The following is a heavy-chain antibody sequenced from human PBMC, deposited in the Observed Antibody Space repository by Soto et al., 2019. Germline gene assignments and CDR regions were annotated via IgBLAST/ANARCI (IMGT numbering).Heavy chain of an antibody. J-gene: IGHJ5*02. V-gene: IGHV3-30-3*02. Sequence: GGSLRLSCAASGFTYSTYTMHWVRQAPGKGLEWVAVISYDGNNKFYADSVKGRFTISRDSTKQTLYLQMNSLRPDDTAVYYCAKFYGGKSAHTYTIDPWGQGTLVTVSS. D-gene: IGHD2-15*01. CDR3: AKFYGGKSAHTYTIDP. CDR1: GFTYSTYT. CDR2: ISYDGNNK.